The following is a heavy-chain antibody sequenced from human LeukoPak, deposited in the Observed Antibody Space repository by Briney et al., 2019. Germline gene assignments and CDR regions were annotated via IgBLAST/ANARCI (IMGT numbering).Heavy chain of an antibody. J-gene: IGHJ4*02. V-gene: IGHV1-2*02. Sequence: ASVKVSCKASGYTFTGFYVHWVRQAPGQGPEWMGWINPNGGGTNYAQKFRGRVTMTRDTSISTVYMELSRLKSDDTAVYYCARLDVQYSFENWGRGTLVTVSS. CDR3: ARLDVQYSFEN. CDR2: INPNGGGT. CDR1: GYTFTGFY.